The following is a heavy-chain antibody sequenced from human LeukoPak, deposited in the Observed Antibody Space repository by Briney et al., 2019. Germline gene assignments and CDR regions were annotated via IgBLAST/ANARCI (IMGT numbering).Heavy chain of an antibody. CDR2: INPNSGGT. CDR1: GYTFTGFY. D-gene: IGHD4-17*01. CDR3: QCGYGDYTENY. V-gene: IGHV1-2*02. Sequence: ASVEVSCKASGYTFTGFYMHWVRQAPGQGIEWMGWINPNSGGTNYAQKFQGRVTMTRDTSISTAYMELSRLRSDDTAVYYCQCGYGDYTENYWGQGTLVTVSS. J-gene: IGHJ4*02.